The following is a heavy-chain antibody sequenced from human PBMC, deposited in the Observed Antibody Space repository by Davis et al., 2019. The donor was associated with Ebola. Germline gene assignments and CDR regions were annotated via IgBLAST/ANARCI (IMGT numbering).Heavy chain of an antibody. V-gene: IGHV1-3*01. J-gene: IGHJ3*02. CDR1: GFILTNYA. D-gene: IGHD2-2*01. Sequence: ASVKVSCKASGFILTNYAIHWVRQAPGQRLEWMGWVHGGNGNTKYSQRFQGRVTITTDTSASTVYLDLTSLRSDDTAVFYCARVAPLYCSSTSCYRGGAFDIWGQGTMVTVSS. CDR2: VHGGNGNT. CDR3: ARVAPLYCSSTSCYRGGAFDI.